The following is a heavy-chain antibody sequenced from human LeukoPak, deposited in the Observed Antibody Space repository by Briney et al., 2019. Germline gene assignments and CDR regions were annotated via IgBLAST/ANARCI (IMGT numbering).Heavy chain of an antibody. Sequence: QPGGSLRLSCAASGFTFSSYSMNWVRQAPGKGLEWVSYISSSSSTIYYADSVKGRFTISRDNAKTSLYLQMNSLRAEDTAVYYCARVNYFYYYMDVWGKGTTVTVSS. CDR3: ARVNYFYYYMDV. J-gene: IGHJ6*03. CDR2: ISSSSSTI. CDR1: GFTFSSYS. V-gene: IGHV3-48*01.